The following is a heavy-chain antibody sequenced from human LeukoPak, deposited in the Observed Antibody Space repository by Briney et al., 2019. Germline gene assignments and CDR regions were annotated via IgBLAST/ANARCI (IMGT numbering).Heavy chain of an antibody. CDR3: ARGDFESGTYNDAFDI. Sequence: TGGSLRLSCAASGFTFSSYGMHWVRQAPGKGPEWVAVIWYDGSNKYYADSVKGRFTISRDNAKNSLYLQMNSLRVEDTAVYYCARGDFESGTYNDAFDIWGQGTMVTVS. CDR1: GFTFSSYG. V-gene: IGHV3-33*01. D-gene: IGHD1-26*01. J-gene: IGHJ3*02. CDR2: IWYDGSNK.